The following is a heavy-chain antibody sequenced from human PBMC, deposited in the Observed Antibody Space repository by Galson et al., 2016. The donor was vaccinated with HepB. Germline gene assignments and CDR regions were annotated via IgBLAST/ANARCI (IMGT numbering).Heavy chain of an antibody. D-gene: IGHD2-21*02. CDR2: TYYRSKWYN. J-gene: IGHJ3*02. V-gene: IGHV6-1*01. CDR1: GDSVSSNSAA. Sequence: CAISGDSVSSNSAAWSWIRQSPSRGLEWLGKTYYRSKWYNAYAVSVKSRITINPDIFKNQFSLQLNSVTPEDTAVYYCARILRRDDAFDIWGQGTMVTVPS. CDR3: ARILRRDDAFDI.